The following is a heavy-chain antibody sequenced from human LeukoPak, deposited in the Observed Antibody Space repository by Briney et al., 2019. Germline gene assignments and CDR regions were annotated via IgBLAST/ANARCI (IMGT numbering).Heavy chain of an antibody. J-gene: IGHJ5*02. D-gene: IGHD3-16*01. V-gene: IGHV4-59*01. CDR3: ARASHWGGSKGDNWFDP. Sequence: SETLSLTCTASGGSISSYYWSWIRQPPGKGLEWIGYIYYSGSTNYNPSLKSRVTISVDTSKNQFSLKLSSVTAADTAVYYCARASHWGGSKGDNWFDPWGQGTLVTVSS. CDR2: IYYSGST. CDR1: GGSISSYY.